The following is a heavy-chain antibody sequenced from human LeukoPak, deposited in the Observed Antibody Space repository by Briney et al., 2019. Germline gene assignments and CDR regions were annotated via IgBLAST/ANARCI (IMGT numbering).Heavy chain of an antibody. Sequence: PSETLSLTCTVSGGSISSYYWTWIRQPPGKRLEWIGYIYYSGSTNYNPSLKSRVTISIDTSKNQFSLKLSSVTAADTAVYYCTREGYDILTGYRAAFDVWGQGTMVTVSS. V-gene: IGHV4-59*01. D-gene: IGHD3-9*01. J-gene: IGHJ3*01. CDR1: GGSISSYY. CDR3: TREGYDILTGYRAAFDV. CDR2: IYYSGST.